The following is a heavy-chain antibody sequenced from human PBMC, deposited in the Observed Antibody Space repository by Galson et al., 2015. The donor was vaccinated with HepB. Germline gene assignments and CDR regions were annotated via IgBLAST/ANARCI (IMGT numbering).Heavy chain of an antibody. V-gene: IGHV5-51*01. CDR3: ARLMGWDSSSWYGDY. J-gene: IGHJ4*02. Sequence: QSGAEVKKPGESLKISCTGSGSSFTSYWIGWVRQMPGKGLEWMGIIYPGDSDTRYSPSFQGQVTISADKSISTAYLQWSSLKASDTAMYYCARLMGWDSSSWYGDYWGQGTLVTVSS. CDR1: GSSFTSYW. CDR2: IYPGDSDT. D-gene: IGHD6-13*01.